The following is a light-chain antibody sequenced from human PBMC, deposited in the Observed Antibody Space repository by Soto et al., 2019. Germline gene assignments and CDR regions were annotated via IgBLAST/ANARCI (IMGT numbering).Light chain of an antibody. V-gene: IGKV1-9*01. CDR2: AAY. J-gene: IGKJ4*01. CDR1: QVIGIY. Sequence: DIQLTQSPSFLSASIGDRVTITCRASQVIGIYLALYHQKPGKAPNLLISAAYTLQSGVPSRFSGSGSGTEFTLSISSLQPVDSATYFCQELVSYPHFGGGTKVEIK. CDR3: QELVSYPH.